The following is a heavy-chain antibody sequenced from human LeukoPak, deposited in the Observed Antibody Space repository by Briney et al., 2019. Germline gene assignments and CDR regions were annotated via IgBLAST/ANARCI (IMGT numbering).Heavy chain of an antibody. D-gene: IGHD1-7*01. CDR2: IYYSGST. Sequence: PSETLSLTCTVSGGSISSSSYYWGWIRQPPGEGLEWIGSIYYSGSTYYNPSLKSRVTISVDTSKNQFSLKLSSVTAADTAVYYCARRGRAGTTTARAFDIWGQGTMVTVSS. J-gene: IGHJ3*02. V-gene: IGHV4-39*01. CDR3: ARRGRAGTTTARAFDI. CDR1: GGSISSSSYY.